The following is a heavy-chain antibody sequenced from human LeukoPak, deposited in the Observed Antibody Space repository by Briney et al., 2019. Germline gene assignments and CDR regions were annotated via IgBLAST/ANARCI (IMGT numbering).Heavy chain of an antibody. CDR2: IYYSGST. Sequence: PSETLSLTCTVSGGSISNNSYYWGWIPQPPGKGLEWIGSIYYSGSTYYNPSLKSRVTISVDPSKNQFSLKLSSVTAGDTAVYYCARESGYSYGYVYYYYYMVVWGKGTTVSVSS. J-gene: IGHJ6*03. CDR1: GGSISNNSYY. D-gene: IGHD5-18*01. CDR3: ARESGYSYGYVYYYYYMVV. V-gene: IGHV4-39*02.